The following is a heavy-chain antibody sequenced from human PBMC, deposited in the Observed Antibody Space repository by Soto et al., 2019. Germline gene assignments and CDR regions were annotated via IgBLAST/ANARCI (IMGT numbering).Heavy chain of an antibody. J-gene: IGHJ4*02. V-gene: IGHV4-59*01. CDR1: GGSISSYY. CDR3: ARGSAAIMVD. CDR2: IYYSGST. D-gene: IGHD2-2*01. Sequence: QVQLQESGPGLLKPSETLSLTCTVSGGSISSYYWSWIRQPPGKGLEWIGYIYYSGSTNYNPSLQGRVTISVDTSKNQFSLKLSSVTAADTAVYYCARGSAAIMVDWGQGTLVTVSS.